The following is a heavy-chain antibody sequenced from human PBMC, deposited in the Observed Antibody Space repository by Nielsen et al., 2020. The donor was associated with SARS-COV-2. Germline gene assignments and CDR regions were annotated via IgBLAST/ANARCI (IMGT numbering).Heavy chain of an antibody. Sequence: GGSLRLSCAASGFTFSSYAMHWVRQAPGKGLEWVAVISYDGSNKYYADSVKGRFTISRDNSKNTLYLQMNSLRAEDTAVYYCARDQGFSRFFYVYWGQGTLVTVSS. J-gene: IGHJ4*02. CDR2: ISYDGSNK. CDR3: ARDQGFSRFFYVY. CDR1: GFTFSSYA. D-gene: IGHD2/OR15-2a*01. V-gene: IGHV3-30*04.